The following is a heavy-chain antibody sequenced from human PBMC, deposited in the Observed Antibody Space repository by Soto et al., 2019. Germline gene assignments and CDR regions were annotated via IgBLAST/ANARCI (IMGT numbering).Heavy chain of an antibody. D-gene: IGHD6-13*01. CDR2: MNPNSGNT. Sequence: QVRLVQSGAEVKKPGASVKVSCKASGYTFTSYDINWVRQATGQGLEWMGWMNPNSGNTGHAQKLQGRVTMTRNTSINTAYMDLSSLRSEDTAVYYCAIGRIAAHGWFDPWGQGTLVTVSS. J-gene: IGHJ5*02. CDR1: GYTFTSYD. CDR3: AIGRIAAHGWFDP. V-gene: IGHV1-8*01.